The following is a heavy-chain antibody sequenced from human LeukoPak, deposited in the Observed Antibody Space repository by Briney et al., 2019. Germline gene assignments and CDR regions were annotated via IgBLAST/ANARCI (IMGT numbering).Heavy chain of an antibody. J-gene: IGHJ4*02. CDR2: IRKDGSDK. CDR1: GFTFNKNG. D-gene: IGHD6-19*01. Sequence: GGSLRLSCAASGFTFNKNGMHWVRQAPGKGLEWVAYIRKDGSDKYYADSVKGRFTICRDDSKNTLYLEINSLRGDDTAEYYCAKDWQWSQDYWGQGTLVTVSS. V-gene: IGHV3-30*02. CDR3: AKDWQWSQDY.